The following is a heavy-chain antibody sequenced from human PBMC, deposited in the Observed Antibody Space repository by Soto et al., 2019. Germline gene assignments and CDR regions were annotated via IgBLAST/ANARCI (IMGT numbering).Heavy chain of an antibody. V-gene: IGHV3-23*01. Sequence: PGGSLRLSCAASTSTFSNYAMTWVRQAPGKGLEWVSAISGSGSSTHYADSVKGRFTISRDNSKSTLYLQMNSLRAEDTAVYYCARPLEQHQLGFGMDVWGQGSPVTVSS. D-gene: IGHD6-13*01. CDR3: ARPLEQHQLGFGMDV. CDR1: TSTFSNYA. CDR2: ISGSGSST. J-gene: IGHJ6*01.